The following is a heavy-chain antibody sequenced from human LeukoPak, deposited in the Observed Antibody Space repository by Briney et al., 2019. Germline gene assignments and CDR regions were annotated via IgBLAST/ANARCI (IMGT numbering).Heavy chain of an antibody. V-gene: IGHV3-30*03. CDR3: TTDPRHNWHYP. CDR2: ISHDGGIK. CDR1: GFTFSRYG. Sequence: PGGSLRLSCAASGFTFSRYGMHWVRQAPGKGLDWVAVISHDGGIKYYADSVKGRFTISRDNSKNTLYLQMNSLRAEDTAVYYCTTDPRHNWHYPSGQGTLVTVSS. J-gene: IGHJ5*02.